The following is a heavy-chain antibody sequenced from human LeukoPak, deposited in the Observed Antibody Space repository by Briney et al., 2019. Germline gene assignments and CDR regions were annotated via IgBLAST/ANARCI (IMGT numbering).Heavy chain of an antibody. CDR2: IWYDGSNK. CDR3: AKDRTDYDFWSGYYTFDY. J-gene: IGHJ4*02. Sequence: GGSLRLSCAASGFTFSSYGMHWVRQAPGKGLEWVAVIWYDGSNKYYADSVKGRFTISRVNSKNTLYLQMNSLRAEDTAVYYCAKDRTDYDFWSGYYTFDYWGQGTLVTVSS. D-gene: IGHD3-3*01. V-gene: IGHV3-33*06. CDR1: GFTFSSYG.